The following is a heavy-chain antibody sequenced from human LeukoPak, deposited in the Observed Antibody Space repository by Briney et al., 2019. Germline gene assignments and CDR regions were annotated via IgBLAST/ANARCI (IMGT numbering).Heavy chain of an antibody. D-gene: IGHD3-3*01. J-gene: IGHJ5*02. CDR1: GFTFSSYS. V-gene: IGHV3-21*01. CDR3: ARDTYDFWSGTTTNWFDP. CDR2: ISSSSSYI. Sequence: GGSLRLSCAASGFTFSSYSMNWVRQAPGKGLEWVSSISSSSSYIYYADSVKGRFTISRDNAKNSLYLQTNSLRAEDTAVYYCARDTYDFWSGTTTNWFDPWGQGTLVTVSS.